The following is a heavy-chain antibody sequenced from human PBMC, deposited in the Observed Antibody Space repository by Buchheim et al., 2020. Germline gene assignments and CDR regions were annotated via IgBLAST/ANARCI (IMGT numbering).Heavy chain of an antibody. J-gene: IGHJ4*02. Sequence: QVQLVESGGGVVQPGRSLRLSCAASGFTFSSYGMHWVRQAPGKGLEWVAVISYDGSNKYYADSVKGRFTISRDNSKNTLYLQMNSLRAEDKAVYYCAKRPGRKDYFDYWGQGTL. CDR2: ISYDGSNK. CDR3: AKRPGRKDYFDY. D-gene: IGHD1-26*01. V-gene: IGHV3-30*18. CDR1: GFTFSSYG.